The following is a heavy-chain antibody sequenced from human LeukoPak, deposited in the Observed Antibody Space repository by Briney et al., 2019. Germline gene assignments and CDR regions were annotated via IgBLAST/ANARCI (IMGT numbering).Heavy chain of an antibody. D-gene: IGHD2-2*01. V-gene: IGHV3-15*01. CDR1: GFTFSNAW. Sequence: GGSLRLSCAATGFTFSNAWMSWVRQAPGKGLEWVGRIKSKTDGGTTDYAAPVKGRFTISRDDSKNTLYLQMNSLKAEDTAVYYCAKDLGEYQLLWGYFDYWGQGTLVTVSS. CDR3: AKDLGEYQLLWGYFDY. CDR2: IKSKTDGGTT. J-gene: IGHJ4*02.